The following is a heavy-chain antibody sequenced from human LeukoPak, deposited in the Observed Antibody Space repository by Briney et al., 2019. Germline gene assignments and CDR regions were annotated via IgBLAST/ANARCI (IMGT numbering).Heavy chain of an antibody. V-gene: IGHV3-21*01. CDR2: IIKSGSHI. D-gene: IGHD4-23*01. CDR3: ARGRGGVNSNWFDP. J-gene: IGHJ5*02. CDR1: GFTFSDYS. Sequence: GGSLRLSCAASGFTFSDYSMNWVRQAPGKGLEWVSAIIKSGSHIYYADSVKGRFTISRDNANNSLYLQMTGLRDEDTAVYYCARGRGGVNSNWFDPWGPGTLVTVSS.